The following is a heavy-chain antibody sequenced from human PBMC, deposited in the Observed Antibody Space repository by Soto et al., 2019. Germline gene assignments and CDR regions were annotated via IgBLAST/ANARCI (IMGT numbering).Heavy chain of an antibody. J-gene: IGHJ6*02. D-gene: IGHD2-21*02. CDR2: IKTKTDGGTT. CDR1: GFTFSNAW. CDR3: TTGVTSRGMDV. Sequence: EVQLVESGGGLVKPGGSLRLSCAASGFTFSNAWMSWVRQAPGKGLEWVGHIKTKTDGGTTDYAAPVKGRFTISRDDSKNPLYLQMNSLKTEDTVVYYCTTGVTSRGMDVWGQGTTVTVSS. V-gene: IGHV3-15*01.